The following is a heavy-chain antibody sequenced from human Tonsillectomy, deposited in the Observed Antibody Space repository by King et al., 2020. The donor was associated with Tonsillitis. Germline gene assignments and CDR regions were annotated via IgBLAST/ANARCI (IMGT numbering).Heavy chain of an antibody. CDR1: GFTVSSNY. CDR2: IYSGGST. Sequence: VQLVESGGGLIQPGGSLRLSCAASGFTVSSNYMSWVRQAPGEGLEWVSVIYSGGSTYYADSVKGRFTISRDNSNNTLYLQMNSLRAEDTAVYYCARVSSAYCGGDCYSYYFDYWGQGTLVTVSS. D-gene: IGHD2-21*01. CDR3: ARVSSAYCGGDCYSYYFDY. J-gene: IGHJ4*02. V-gene: IGHV3-53*01.